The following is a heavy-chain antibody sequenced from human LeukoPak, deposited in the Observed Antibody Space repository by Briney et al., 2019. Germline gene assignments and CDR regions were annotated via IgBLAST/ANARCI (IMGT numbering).Heavy chain of an antibody. CDR2: IRYDGTNT. V-gene: IGHV3-30*02. J-gene: IGHJ4*02. CDR3: ARSSVIRYRSTWFDY. Sequence: GGSLRLSCAASGFTLSNFGIHWVRQAPGKGLDWVAFIRYDGTNTYYADSVNGRFTISKDNSKDTLYLQMNSLRTEDTAVYYCARSSVIRYRSTWFDYWGQGTLVTVSS. D-gene: IGHD6-13*01. CDR1: GFTLSNFG.